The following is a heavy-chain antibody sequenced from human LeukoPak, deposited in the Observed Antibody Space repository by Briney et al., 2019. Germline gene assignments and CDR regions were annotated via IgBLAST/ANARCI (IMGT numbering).Heavy chain of an antibody. Sequence: GGSLRLSCAASAFTFREYYMSWIRRAPGKGLEWLSSISTSGSLTYYADSVKGRFTISRDNAKNSLYLQMNSLRAEDTAVYYCARPAGILTGLSDYWGQGTLVTVSS. CDR2: ISTSGSLT. V-gene: IGHV3-11*04. D-gene: IGHD3-9*01. J-gene: IGHJ4*02. CDR3: ARPAGILTGLSDY. CDR1: AFTFREYY.